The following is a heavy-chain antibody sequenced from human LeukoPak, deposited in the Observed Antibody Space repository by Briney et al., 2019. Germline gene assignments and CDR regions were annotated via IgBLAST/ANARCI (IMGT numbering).Heavy chain of an antibody. CDR1: GYTFTNYG. Sequence: GASVKVSCKASGYTFTNYGVSRVRQAPGQGLEWMGWISAYNGNRYSAQQLQGRVTMTTDTSTSTAYMELRSLRSDDTAVYYCARGRGMITFGGVQLDYWGQGTLVTVTS. CDR2: ISAYNGNR. J-gene: IGHJ4*02. V-gene: IGHV1-18*01. CDR3: ARGRGMITFGGVQLDY. D-gene: IGHD3-16*01.